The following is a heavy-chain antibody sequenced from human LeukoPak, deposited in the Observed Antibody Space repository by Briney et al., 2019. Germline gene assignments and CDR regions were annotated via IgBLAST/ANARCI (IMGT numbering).Heavy chain of an antibody. V-gene: IGHV3-66*01. Sequence: PGGSLRLSCAASGFTVGSNYMSWVRQAPGKGLEWVSVIYSGGSTYYADSVKGRFTISRDNSKNTLYLQMNSLRAEDTAVYYCARDLGYCSGGSCYVGYFDYWGQGTLVTVSS. CDR1: GFTVGSNY. CDR2: IYSGGST. D-gene: IGHD2-15*01. J-gene: IGHJ4*02. CDR3: ARDLGYCSGGSCYVGYFDY.